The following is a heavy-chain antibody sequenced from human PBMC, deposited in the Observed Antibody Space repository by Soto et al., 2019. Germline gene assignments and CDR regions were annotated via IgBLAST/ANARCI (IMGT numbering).Heavy chain of an antibody. CDR1: GAALSSGGYF. CDR2: IYYSGGT. Sequence: SETLSLTCTVSGAALSSGGYFYTWVRQPPGKGLEWLGYIYYSGGTNYNPSLKSRVTISLDKSKSQFPLRLISVTAADTAVYYSTREQSDDNYLDPWGKGTMVTVSS. V-gene: IGHV4-61*08. CDR3: TREQSDDNYLDP. D-gene: IGHD6-19*01. J-gene: IGHJ5*02.